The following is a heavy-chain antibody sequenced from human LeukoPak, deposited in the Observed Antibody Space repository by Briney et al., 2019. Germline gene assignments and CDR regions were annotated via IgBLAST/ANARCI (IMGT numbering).Heavy chain of an antibody. CDR2: VSGSGDSP. CDR3: AKYRIRGDSY. Sequence: GGSLRLSCAASGFTFSSYAMTWVRQAPGKGLEWVSSVSGSGDSPYYADSVKGRFTISRDNSKNTLYLQMNSLRAEDTAVYYCAKYRIRGDSYWGQGTLVTVSS. V-gene: IGHV3-23*01. CDR1: GFTFSSYA. D-gene: IGHD3-16*01. J-gene: IGHJ4*02.